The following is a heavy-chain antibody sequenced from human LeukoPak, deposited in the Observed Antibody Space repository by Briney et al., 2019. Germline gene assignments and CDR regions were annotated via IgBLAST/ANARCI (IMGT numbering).Heavy chain of an antibody. D-gene: IGHD3-10*02. CDR3: ARDYGSDVRTRPFDY. J-gene: IGHJ4*02. V-gene: IGHV1-46*01. Sequence: ASVKVSCKASGYTFTSYYMHWVRQAPGQGLEWMGIINPSGGSTSYAQKFQARVTMTRDTSTSTVYMELSSLRSEDTAVYYCARDYGSDVRTRPFDYWGQGTLVTVSS. CDR2: INPSGGST. CDR1: GYTFTSYY.